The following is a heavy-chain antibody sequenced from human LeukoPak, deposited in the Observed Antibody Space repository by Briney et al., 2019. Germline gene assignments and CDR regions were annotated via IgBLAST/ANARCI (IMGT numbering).Heavy chain of an antibody. D-gene: IGHD3-10*01. CDR1: GFTFSSYG. CDR3: ARDRRGPFDY. Sequence: PGGSLRLSCAASGFTFSSYGMHWVRQAPGKGLEWVANIKQDGSEKYYVDSVKGRFTISRDNAMNSLYLQMNSLRAEDTAVYFCARDRRGPFDYWGQGTLVTVSS. V-gene: IGHV3-7*03. CDR2: IKQDGSEK. J-gene: IGHJ4*02.